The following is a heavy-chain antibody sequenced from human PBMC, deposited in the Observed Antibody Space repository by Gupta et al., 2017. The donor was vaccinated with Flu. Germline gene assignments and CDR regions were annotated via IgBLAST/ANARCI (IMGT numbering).Heavy chain of an antibody. CDR3: ATDGDPRQYSSYAFDI. J-gene: IGHJ3*02. CDR2: FDPEDGET. Sequence: QVQLVQSGAEVKKPGASVKVSCKVSGYTLTEFSMHWVRQAPGKGLEWMGGFDPEDGETIYAQKFQGRVTMTEDTSTDTAYMELSSLRSEDTAVYYCATDGDPRQYSSYAFDIWGQGTMVTVSS. CDR1: GYTLTEFS. V-gene: IGHV1-24*01. D-gene: IGHD6-19*01.